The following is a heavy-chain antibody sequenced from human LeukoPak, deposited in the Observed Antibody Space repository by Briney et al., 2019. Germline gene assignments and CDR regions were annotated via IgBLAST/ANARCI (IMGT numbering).Heavy chain of an antibody. V-gene: IGHV3-15*01. J-gene: IGHJ4*02. CDR2: IKSKGDGETI. CDR3: TTDLGLTMIRGVIVY. D-gene: IGHD3-10*01. Sequence: GGSLRLSCAASGFTFTNAWMSWVHQAPGKGLEWVGRIKSKGDGETIDNAAPVKGRFTMSRDDSKATLYLQMNSLKAEDTAVYYCTTDLGLTMIRGVIVYWGQGALVTVSS. CDR1: GFTFTNAW.